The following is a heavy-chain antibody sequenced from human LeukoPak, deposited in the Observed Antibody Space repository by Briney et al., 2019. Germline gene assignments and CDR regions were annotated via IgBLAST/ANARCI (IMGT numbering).Heavy chain of an antibody. Sequence: PGGSLRLSCAASGFTVSSNYMSWVRQAPGKGLEWVSGIGWSSGIIGYADSVKGRFTISRDNAKNSLDLQMESLRAEDTAVYYCAKDTGSPADAITMEDNAFDIWGQGTMVTVSS. CDR1: GFTVSSNY. CDR2: IGWSSGII. J-gene: IGHJ3*02. CDR3: AKDTGSPADAITMEDNAFDI. D-gene: IGHD3-3*01. V-gene: IGHV3-9*01.